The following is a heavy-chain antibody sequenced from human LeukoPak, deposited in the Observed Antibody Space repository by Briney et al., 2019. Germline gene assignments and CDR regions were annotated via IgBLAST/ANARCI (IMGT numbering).Heavy chain of an antibody. Sequence: GGSLRLSCAASGFTFSSYWVSWVRQAPGKGLEWVANIKQDGSEKYYVDSVKGRFTISRDNAKNSLYLQMNSLRAEDTAVYYCAAVAREGGIVGANYWGQGTLVTVSS. CDR1: GFTFSSYW. CDR2: IKQDGSEK. D-gene: IGHD1-26*01. J-gene: IGHJ4*02. CDR3: AAVAREGGIVGANY. V-gene: IGHV3-7*01.